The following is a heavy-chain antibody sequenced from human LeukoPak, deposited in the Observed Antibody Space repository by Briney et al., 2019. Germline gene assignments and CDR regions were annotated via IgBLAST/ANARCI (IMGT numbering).Heavy chain of an antibody. CDR2: ISTSGGNT. D-gene: IGHD3-22*01. CDR3: AKGRGYYESSAYIFDY. CDR1: GFTFSSYA. Sequence: PGGSLRLSCAASGFTFSSYAMSWVRQAPGKGLEWVSGISTSGGNTDYADSVKGRFTISRDNSRNTLYLRMNSLRAEDTAVYYCAKGRGYYESSAYIFDYWGQGTLVTVSS. V-gene: IGHV3-23*01. J-gene: IGHJ4*02.